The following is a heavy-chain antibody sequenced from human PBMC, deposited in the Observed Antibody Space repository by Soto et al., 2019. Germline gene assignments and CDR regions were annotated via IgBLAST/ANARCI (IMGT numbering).Heavy chain of an antibody. D-gene: IGHD2-2*02. CDR1: GFSLNSYA. V-gene: IGHV3-30-3*01. J-gene: IGHJ6*02. CDR2: ISYDGSNK. CDR3: EIDCSSVSCYRQGGMDG. Sequence: QVQLVESGGGVVQPGRSLTLSCAASGFSLNSYAMHWVRQAPGKGLEWVAVISYDGSNKFYGDSVKGRVTISRDNSKNTVYLQMNRLRADDTGVYFCEIDCSSVSCYRQGGMDGWGQGTKGTVSS.